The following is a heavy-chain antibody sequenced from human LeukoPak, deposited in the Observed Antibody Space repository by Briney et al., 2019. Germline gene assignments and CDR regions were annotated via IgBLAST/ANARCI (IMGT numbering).Heavy chain of an antibody. V-gene: IGHV4-38-2*01. Sequence: SETLSLTCAVSGYSISSGYYWGWIRQPPGKGLEWIGSIYHSGSTYYNPSLKSRVTISVDTSKNQFSLKLSSVTAADTAVYYCAVRIAVKNFDYWGQGTLVTVSS. CDR2: IYHSGST. D-gene: IGHD6-19*01. CDR1: GYSISSGYY. CDR3: AVRIAVKNFDY. J-gene: IGHJ4*02.